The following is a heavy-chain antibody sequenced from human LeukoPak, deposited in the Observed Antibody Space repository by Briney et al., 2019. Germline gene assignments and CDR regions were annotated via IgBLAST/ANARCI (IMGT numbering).Heavy chain of an antibody. J-gene: IGHJ5*02. V-gene: IGHV3-7*04. Sequence: GGSLRLSCVVTGFTLSSYWIRWVRQAPGKGPEWVANIKQDGREKYYVDSVKGRFTISRDNAKNSLYLQMNSLRVEDTAIYYCARDSPGHASWGQGTLVTVSS. D-gene: IGHD1-14*01. CDR3: ARDSPGHAS. CDR1: GFTLSSYW. CDR2: IKQDGREK.